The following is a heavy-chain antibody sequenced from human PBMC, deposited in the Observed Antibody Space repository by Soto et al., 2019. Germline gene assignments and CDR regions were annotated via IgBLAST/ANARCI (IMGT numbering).Heavy chain of an antibody. V-gene: IGHV3-9*01. CDR1: GFTFDDYA. D-gene: IGHD2-2*01. CDR3: AKDIISRPEYQPYYYYYMDV. J-gene: IGHJ6*03. Sequence: GGSLRLSCAASGFTFDDYAMHWVRQAPEKGLEWVSGISWNSGSIGYADSVKGRFTISRDNAKNSLYLQMNSLRAEDTALYYCAKDIISRPEYQPYYYYYMDVWGKGTTVTVSS. CDR2: ISWNSGSI.